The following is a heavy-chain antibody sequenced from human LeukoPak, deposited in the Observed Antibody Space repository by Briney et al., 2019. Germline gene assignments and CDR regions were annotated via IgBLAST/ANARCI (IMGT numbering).Heavy chain of an antibody. V-gene: IGHV1-2*02. CDR1: GYTFTDYY. D-gene: IGHD3-22*01. CDR3: ATARGYYYDSSGLDY. CDR2: INPNSGFT. Sequence: ASVKVSCKASGYTFTDYYIHWVRQAPGQGPEWMGWINPNSGFTNYAQRFQGRVTMTRDTSVSTAYMEMSSLRSDDTAMYYCATARGYYYDSSGLDYWGQGTLVTVSS. J-gene: IGHJ4*02.